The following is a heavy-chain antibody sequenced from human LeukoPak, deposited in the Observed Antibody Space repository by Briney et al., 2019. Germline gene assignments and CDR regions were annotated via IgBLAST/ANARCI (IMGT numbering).Heavy chain of an antibody. CDR3: ASPDYGDYAPWGG. V-gene: IGHV4-30-2*01. D-gene: IGHD4-17*01. Sequence: PSETLSLTCAVSGGSISSGGYSWSWIRQPPGKGLEWIGYIYHSGSTYYNPSLKSRVTISVDTSKNQFSLKLSSVTAADTAVYYCASPDYGDYAPWGGWGQGTLVTVSS. CDR1: GGSISSGGYS. CDR2: IYHSGST. J-gene: IGHJ4*02.